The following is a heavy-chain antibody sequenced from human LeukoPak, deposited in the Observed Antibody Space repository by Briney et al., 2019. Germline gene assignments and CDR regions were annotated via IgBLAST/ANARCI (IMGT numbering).Heavy chain of an antibody. V-gene: IGHV3-74*01. CDR3: ARVGATLDGNDY. D-gene: IGHD1-26*01. J-gene: IGHJ4*02. CDR2: INSDGCNT. Sequence: GGSLRLSCAASGFTFSSYWMHWVRQAPGKGLVWVSRINSDGCNTGYADSVKGRFTISRDNAKNTLYLQMHTLRAEDTAMYYCARVGATLDGNDYWGQGTLVTVSS. CDR1: GFTFSSYW.